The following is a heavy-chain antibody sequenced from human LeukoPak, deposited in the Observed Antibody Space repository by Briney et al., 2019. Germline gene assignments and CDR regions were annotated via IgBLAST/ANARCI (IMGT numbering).Heavy chain of an antibody. CDR2: IKQDGSER. J-gene: IGHJ4*02. CDR1: GFTFSRYW. CDR3: ARTGHSSGWSAYFDY. D-gene: IGHD6-19*01. V-gene: IGHV3-7*01. Sequence: PGGSLRLSCEASGFTFSRYWMSWVRQAPGKGLEWVANIKQDGSERYYVDSVKGRFTISRDNAKNSLYLQMNSLRAEETAVYYCARTGHSSGWSAYFDYWGQGTLVTVSS.